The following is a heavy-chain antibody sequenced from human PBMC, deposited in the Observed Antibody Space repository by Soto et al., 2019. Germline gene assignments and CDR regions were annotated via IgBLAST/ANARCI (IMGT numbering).Heavy chain of an antibody. CDR2: INPNSGGT. Sequence: ASVKVSCKASGGTFSIYAIIWVRQAPGQGLEWMGWINPNSGGTNYAQKFQGWVTMTRDTSISTAYMELSRLRSDDTAVYYCARDTGPYGPKYYYYGMDVWGQGTTVTVSS. V-gene: IGHV1-2*04. CDR3: ARDTGPYGPKYYYYGMDV. CDR1: GGTFSIYA. D-gene: IGHD2-8*01. J-gene: IGHJ6*02.